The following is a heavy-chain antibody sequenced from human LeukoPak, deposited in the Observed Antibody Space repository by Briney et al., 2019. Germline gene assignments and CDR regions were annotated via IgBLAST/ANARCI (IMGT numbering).Heavy chain of an antibody. D-gene: IGHD3-9*01. CDR2: IYYSGST. J-gene: IGHJ3*02. V-gene: IGHV4-39*07. Sequence: SGTLSLTCTVPGGSISSYYWGWIRQPPGEGLEWIGSIYYSGSTYYNSSLQSRVTISVDTSNNQFSLKLSSVTAADTAVYYCARDQSRHYDILTGYYRPDAFDIWGQGTMVTVSS. CDR3: ARDQSRHYDILTGYYRPDAFDI. CDR1: GGSISSYY.